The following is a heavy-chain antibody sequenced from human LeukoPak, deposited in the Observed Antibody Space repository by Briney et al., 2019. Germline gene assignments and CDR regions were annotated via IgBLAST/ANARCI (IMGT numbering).Heavy chain of an antibody. V-gene: IGHV3-7*01. CDR3: AKDPGSTGPYYFDY. CDR1: GFTFSSYW. Sequence: GGSLRLSCAASGFTFSSYWMSWVRQAPGKGLEWVANIMQDGSEKNYVDSVKGRFTISRDNAKNSLYLQMNSLRAEDTAVYYCAKDPGSTGPYYFDYWGQGTLVTVSS. D-gene: IGHD1-26*01. CDR2: IMQDGSEK. J-gene: IGHJ4*02.